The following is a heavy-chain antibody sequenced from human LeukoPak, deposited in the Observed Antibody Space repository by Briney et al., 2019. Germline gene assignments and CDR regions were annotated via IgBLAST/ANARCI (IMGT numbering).Heavy chain of an antibody. Sequence: GGSLRLSCAASGFTFSSYWMSWVRQAPGKGLEWVANIKQDGSEKYYVDSVKGRFTISRDNAKNSLYLQMNSLRAEDTAVYYCARENFDIVVVVAVTLDAFDIWGQGTMVTVSS. V-gene: IGHV3-7*01. D-gene: IGHD2-15*01. CDR3: ARENFDIVVVVAVTLDAFDI. CDR2: IKQDGSEK. CDR1: GFTFSSYW. J-gene: IGHJ3*02.